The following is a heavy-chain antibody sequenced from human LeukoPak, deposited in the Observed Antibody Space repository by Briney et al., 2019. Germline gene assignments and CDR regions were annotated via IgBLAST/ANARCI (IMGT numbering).Heavy chain of an antibody. CDR3: ATSTVVTPLLY. J-gene: IGHJ4*02. V-gene: IGHV4-30-2*01. CDR1: GGPISSGGYY. CDR2: IYHSGST. Sequence: PSQTLSLTCTVSGGPISSGGYYWSWIRQPPGKGLGWIGYIYHSGSTYYNPSLKSRVTISVDRSKNQFSLKLSSVTAADTAVYYCATSTVVTPLLYWGQGTLVTVSS. D-gene: IGHD4-23*01.